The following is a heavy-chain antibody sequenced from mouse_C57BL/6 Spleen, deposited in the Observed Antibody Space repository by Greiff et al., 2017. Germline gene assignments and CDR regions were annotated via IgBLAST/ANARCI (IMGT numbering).Heavy chain of an antibody. J-gene: IGHJ2*01. CDR1: GFTFSDYG. V-gene: IGHV5-17*01. Sequence: EVMLVESGGGLVKPGGSLKLSCAASGFTFSDYGMHWVRQAPEKGLEWVAYISSVSSTIYYADTVKGRFTISRDNAKNTLFLQMTSLRSEDTARYYGARGMITFDYWGQGTTLTVSS. CDR3: ARGMITFDY. D-gene: IGHD2-4*01. CDR2: ISSVSSTI.